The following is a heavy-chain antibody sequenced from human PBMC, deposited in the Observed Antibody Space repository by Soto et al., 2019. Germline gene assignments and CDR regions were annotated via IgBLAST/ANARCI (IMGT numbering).Heavy chain of an antibody. CDR2: IVVGSGNT. CDR3: AADRYCSGGSCNYYYGMDV. V-gene: IGHV1-58*02. D-gene: IGHD2-15*01. CDR1: GYTFTSYG. J-gene: IGHJ6*02. Sequence: ASVKVSCKASGYTFTSYGINWVRQARGQRLEWIGWIVVGSGNTNYAQKFQERVTITRDMSTSTAYMELSSLRSEDTAVYYCAADRYCSGGSCNYYYGMDVWGQGTTVTVSS.